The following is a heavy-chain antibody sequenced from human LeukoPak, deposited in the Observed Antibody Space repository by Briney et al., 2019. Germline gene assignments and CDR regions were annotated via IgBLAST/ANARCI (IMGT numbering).Heavy chain of an antibody. CDR3: ARGAPRLRGFDY. J-gene: IGHJ4*02. D-gene: IGHD4-17*01. V-gene: IGHV4-4*02. CDR2: IYQSAST. Sequence: SGTLSLTCAVSGGSITSGNWWSWIRQPPGKGLEWVGEIYQSASTTYNPSLKSRVTISVDRSKNQFSLKLSSVTAADTAVYYCARGAPRLRGFDYWGQGTLVTVSS. CDR1: GGSITSGNW.